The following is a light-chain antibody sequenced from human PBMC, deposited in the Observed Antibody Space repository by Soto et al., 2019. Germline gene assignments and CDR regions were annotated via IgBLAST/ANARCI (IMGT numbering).Light chain of an antibody. V-gene: IGLV2-23*02. Sequence: QSALTQPASVSGSPGQSITISCAGTNSDVGYYNLVSWYQQYPGKAPRLLIYEVSERPSGISNRFSGSKPGNTASLTISGLQAEDEADYFCFSYGGIGTNVFGTGT. CDR1: NSDVGYYNL. J-gene: IGLJ1*01. CDR3: FSYGGIGTNV. CDR2: EVS.